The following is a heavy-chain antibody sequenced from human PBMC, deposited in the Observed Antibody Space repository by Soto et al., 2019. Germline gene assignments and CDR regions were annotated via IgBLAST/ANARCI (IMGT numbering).Heavy chain of an antibody. Sequence: ASVKVSCKASGYTFTGYYMHWVRQAPGQGLEWMGWINPNSGGTNYAQKFQGWVTMTRDTSISTAYMELSRLRSDDTAVYYCARESGAGYNSFDYWGQGTLVTVSS. V-gene: IGHV1-2*04. CDR1: GYTFTGYY. J-gene: IGHJ4*02. D-gene: IGHD5-18*01. CDR2: INPNSGGT. CDR3: ARESGAGYNSFDY.